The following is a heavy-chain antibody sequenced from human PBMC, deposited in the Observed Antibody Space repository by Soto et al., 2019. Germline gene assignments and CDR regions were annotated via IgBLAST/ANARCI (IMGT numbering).Heavy chain of an antibody. Sequence: QVPLQESGPGLVKPSGTLSLTCAVSGGSISSNNLWIWVRQPPGKGLVWIGEIYHSGSNNYNPSLKSRVTRSVDNSQNQFSPKLSSVTAADTAVYFCAREARMTTLTTDGMDVWGQGNTVTVSS. CDR1: GGSISSNNL. D-gene: IGHD4-4*01. CDR3: AREARMTTLTTDGMDV. V-gene: IGHV4-4*02. J-gene: IGHJ6*01. CDR2: IYHSGSN.